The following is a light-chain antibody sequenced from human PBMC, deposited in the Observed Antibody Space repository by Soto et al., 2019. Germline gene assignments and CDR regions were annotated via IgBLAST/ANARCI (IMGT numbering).Light chain of an antibody. CDR1: QSVSSN. CDR3: QQYNNWPWT. Sequence: EIVMKPSQATLSVSPGERAALSWSASQSVSSNLARYQQKPGQAPRLLIYGASTRATGIPARFSGSGSGTEFTLTISSLQSEDFAVYYCQQYNNWPWTFGQGTKVDIK. J-gene: IGKJ1*01. V-gene: IGKV3-15*01. CDR2: GAS.